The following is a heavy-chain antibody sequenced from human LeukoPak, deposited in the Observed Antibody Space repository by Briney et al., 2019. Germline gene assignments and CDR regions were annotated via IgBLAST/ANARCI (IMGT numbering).Heavy chain of an antibody. J-gene: IGHJ3*02. V-gene: IGHV1-18*01. CDR2: ISAYNGNT. Sequence: EASVKVSCKASGYTFTSYGISWVRQAPGQGLEWMGWISAYNGNTNYAQKLQGRVTMTTDTSTSTAYMELRSLRSDDTAVYYCARDPAGGDLDAFDIWGQGTMVTVSS. CDR1: GYTFTSYG. D-gene: IGHD2-21*02. CDR3: ARDPAGGDLDAFDI.